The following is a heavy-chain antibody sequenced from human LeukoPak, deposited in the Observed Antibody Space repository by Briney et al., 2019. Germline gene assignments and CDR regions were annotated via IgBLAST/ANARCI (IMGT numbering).Heavy chain of an antibody. D-gene: IGHD2-15*01. V-gene: IGHV3-30*02. J-gene: IGHJ6*02. CDR2: IRYDGSNN. CDR1: GFTFSSYG. CDR3: ASELLEADFYYGLDV. Sequence: GGSLRLSCAASGFTFSSYGMHWVRQAPGKGLEWVAFIRYDGSNNYYVDSVRGRFAISRDNSKNTLYLRLNSLRADDTAVYYCASELLEADFYYGLDVWGQGTTVTVAS.